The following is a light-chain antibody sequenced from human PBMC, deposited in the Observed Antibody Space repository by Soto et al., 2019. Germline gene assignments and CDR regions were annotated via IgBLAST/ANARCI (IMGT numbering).Light chain of an antibody. CDR2: AAS. V-gene: IGKV1-39*01. J-gene: IGKJ1*01. CDR3: QQTYSTPRGA. Sequence: DIQMTQSPSSLSASVGDRVTITCRASESISNNLNWYQQKPGKAPKLLIYAASTLQSGVPSRFSGGGSGTDFTLTIGSLQPEDFTTYYCQQTYSTPRGAFGQGTKVEI. CDR1: ESISNN.